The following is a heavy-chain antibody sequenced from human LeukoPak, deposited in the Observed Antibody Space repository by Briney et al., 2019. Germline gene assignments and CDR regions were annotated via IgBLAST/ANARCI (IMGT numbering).Heavy chain of an antibody. CDR2: ISSSSSYI. V-gene: IGHV3-21*01. CDR3: ARDQDSGSYFTYYYMDV. CDR1: GFTFSSYS. J-gene: IGHJ6*03. D-gene: IGHD1-26*01. Sequence: PGGSLRLSCAASGFTFSSYSMNWVRQAPGKGLEWVSSISSSSSYIYYADSVKGRFTISRDNAKNSLYLQMNSLRAEDTAVYYCARDQDSGSYFTYYYMDVWGKGTTVTVSS.